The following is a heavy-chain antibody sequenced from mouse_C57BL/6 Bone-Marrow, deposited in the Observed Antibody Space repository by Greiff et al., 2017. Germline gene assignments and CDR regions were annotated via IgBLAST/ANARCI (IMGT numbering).Heavy chain of an antibody. Sequence: VQLQQPGAELVRPGSSVKLSCKASGYTFTSYWMHWVKQRPIQGLEWIGNIDPSDSETHYNQKFKDKATLTVDKSSSTAYMQLSSLTSEDSAVYYCARGTTVVVPHFDVWGTGTTGTVSS. D-gene: IGHD1-1*01. J-gene: IGHJ1*03. CDR1: GYTFTSYW. CDR2: IDPSDSET. CDR3: ARGTTVVVPHFDV. V-gene: IGHV1-52*01.